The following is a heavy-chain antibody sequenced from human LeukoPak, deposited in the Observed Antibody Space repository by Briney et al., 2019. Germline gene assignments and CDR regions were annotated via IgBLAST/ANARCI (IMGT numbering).Heavy chain of an antibody. V-gene: IGHV1-8*01. CDR2: MNPNSGDT. CDR3: AISSAWYHDGFDI. D-gene: IGHD6-19*01. Sequence: GASVKVSCKASGYAFTSYDVHWVRQGIGQGLGWMGWMNPNSGDTGYTEKFQDRVTMTRDTSRRVAYMQLSSLRSDDTAVYYCAISSAWYHDGFDIWGQGTMVSVSS. J-gene: IGHJ3*02. CDR1: GYAFTSYD.